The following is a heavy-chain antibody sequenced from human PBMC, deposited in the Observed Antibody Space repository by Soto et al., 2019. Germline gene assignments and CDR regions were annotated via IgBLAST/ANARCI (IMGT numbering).Heavy chain of an antibody. Sequence: GASVKVSCKASGYTFTSYAMHWVRQAPGQRLEWMRWINAGNGNTKYSQKFQGRVTITRDTSASTAYMELSSLRSEDTAVYYCARDPSVDTAMVWADYWFDPWGQGTLVTVSS. D-gene: IGHD5-18*01. V-gene: IGHV1-3*01. CDR2: INAGNGNT. CDR3: ARDPSVDTAMVWADYWFDP. CDR1: GYTFTSYA. J-gene: IGHJ5*02.